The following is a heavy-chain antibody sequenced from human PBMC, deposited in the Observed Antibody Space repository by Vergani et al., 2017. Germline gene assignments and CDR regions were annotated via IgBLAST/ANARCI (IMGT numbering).Heavy chain of an antibody. D-gene: IGHD5-18*01. CDR3: ARPVGYSYGSGYFDY. Sequence: QLQLPESGPGLVKPSETLSLTCTVSGGSISSSSYYWGWIRQPPGKGLEWIGSIYYSGSTYYNPSLKSRVTISVDTSKNQFSLKLSSVTAADTAVYYCARPVGYSYGSGYFDYWGQGTLVTVSS. V-gene: IGHV4-39*01. J-gene: IGHJ4*02. CDR1: GGSISSSSYY. CDR2: IYYSGST.